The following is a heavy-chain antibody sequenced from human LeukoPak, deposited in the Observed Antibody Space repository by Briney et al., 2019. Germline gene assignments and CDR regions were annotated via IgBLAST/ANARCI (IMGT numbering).Heavy chain of an antibody. CDR3: ARVGVYCGGDCYLSD. Sequence: KASETLSLTCTVSGGSISSYYWGWIRQPPGKRLEWIGYIYYSGSTNFNPSLKSRVTISVDTSKNQFSLKLSAVTAADTAVYYCARVGVYCGGDCYLSDWGQGTLVTVSS. D-gene: IGHD2-21*02. J-gene: IGHJ4*02. CDR2: IYYSGST. V-gene: IGHV4-59*01. CDR1: GGSISSYY.